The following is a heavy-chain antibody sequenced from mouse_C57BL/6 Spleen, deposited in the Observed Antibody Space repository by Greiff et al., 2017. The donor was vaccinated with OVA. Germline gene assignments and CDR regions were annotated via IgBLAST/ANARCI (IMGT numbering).Heavy chain of an antibody. Sequence: QVHVKQSGAELVRPGASVTLSCKASGYTFTDYEMHWVKQTPVHGLEWIGAIDPETGGTAYNQKFKGKAILTADKSSSTAYMELRSLTSEDSAVYYCTREDYMGAMDYWGQGTSVTVSS. CDR1: GYTFTDYE. CDR2: IDPETGGT. CDR3: TREDYMGAMDY. J-gene: IGHJ4*01. V-gene: IGHV1-15*01. D-gene: IGHD2-12*01.